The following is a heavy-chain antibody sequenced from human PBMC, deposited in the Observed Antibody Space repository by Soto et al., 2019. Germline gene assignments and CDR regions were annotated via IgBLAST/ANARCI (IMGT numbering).Heavy chain of an antibody. CDR3: VKDWTGQKCPCLDA. CDR1: GFTFSSYA. J-gene: IGHJ6*02. D-gene: IGHD3-3*01. Sequence: GVSLRLSCAASGFTFSSYAMSWVRQAPGEGLEWVSSISGDTTYSADSVKGRFTISRDNSKNTLYLQMNSLRVEDTALYYCVKDWTGQKCPCLDAWGQGTSVTVSS. CDR2: ISGDTT. V-gene: IGHV3-23*01.